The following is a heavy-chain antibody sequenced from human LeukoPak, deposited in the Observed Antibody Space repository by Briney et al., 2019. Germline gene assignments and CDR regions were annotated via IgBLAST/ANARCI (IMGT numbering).Heavy chain of an antibody. CDR2: FDPEDGET. J-gene: IGHJ4*02. V-gene: IGHV1-24*01. CDR3: ATAGSSPSLGDFDY. D-gene: IGHD6-6*01. CDR1: GYTLTELS. Sequence: ASVKVSCKVSGYTLTELSTHWVRQAPGKGLEWMGGFDPEDGETIYAQKFQGRVTMTEDTSTDTAYMELSSLRSEDTAVYYCATAGSSPSLGDFDYWGQGTLVTVSS.